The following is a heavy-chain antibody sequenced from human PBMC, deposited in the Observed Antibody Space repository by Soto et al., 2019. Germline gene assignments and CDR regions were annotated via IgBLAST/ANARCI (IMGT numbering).Heavy chain of an antibody. CDR1: GFTFSSYA. Sequence: GGSVRLSCAASGFTFSSYAMSWVRQAPGKGLEWVSAISGSGGSTYYADSVKGRFTISRDNSKNTLYLQMNSLRAEDTAVYYCARRPPDQRSFDYWGQGTQVTVSS. V-gene: IGHV3-23*01. D-gene: IGHD2-2*01. CDR3: ARRPPDQRSFDY. CDR2: ISGSGGST. J-gene: IGHJ4*02.